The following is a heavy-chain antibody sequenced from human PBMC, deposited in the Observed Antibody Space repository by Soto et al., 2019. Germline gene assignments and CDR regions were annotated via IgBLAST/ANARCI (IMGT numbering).Heavy chain of an antibody. Sequence: GGSLRLSCAAAGFTFNTYAMTSVRQPPQKGMEWVSSISDGGGSTDYAGSVKGRFTVSRDNSKNTLYRRMNAVRAEVTAVYYCAKGGGVRVFDAFDVWGQGTMVTVSS. CDR3: AKGGGVRVFDAFDV. V-gene: IGHV3-23*01. J-gene: IGHJ3*01. CDR1: GFTFNTYA. D-gene: IGHD2-8*01. CDR2: ISDGGGST.